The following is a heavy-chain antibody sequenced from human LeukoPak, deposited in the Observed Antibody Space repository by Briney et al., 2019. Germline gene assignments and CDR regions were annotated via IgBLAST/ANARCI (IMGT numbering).Heavy chain of an antibody. CDR1: GFTFSSYW. CDR2: INSDGSST. CDR3: ARGVAYYYGSGSLY. Sequence: PGGSLRLSCAASGFTFSSYWMHWVRQAPGKGLVWVSRINSDGSSTSYADSVKGRFTISRDNAKNTLYLQMNGLRAEDTAVYYCARGVAYYYGSGSLYWGQGTLVTVSS. D-gene: IGHD3-10*01. J-gene: IGHJ4*02. V-gene: IGHV3-74*01.